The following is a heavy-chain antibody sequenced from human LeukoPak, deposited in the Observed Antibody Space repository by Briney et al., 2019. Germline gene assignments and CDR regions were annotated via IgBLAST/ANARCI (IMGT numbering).Heavy chain of an antibody. CDR2: INAGNGNT. CDR1: GYTFTSYA. CDR3: ASTTRYSSGWYDPGNWFDP. V-gene: IGHV1-3*03. D-gene: IGHD6-19*01. J-gene: IGHJ5*02. Sequence: GASVKVSCKASGYTFTSYAMHWVRQAPGQRLQWMGWINAGNGNTKYSQEFQGRVTMTRDMSTSTVYMELSSLRSEDTAVYYCASTTRYSSGWYDPGNWFDPWGQGTLVTVSS.